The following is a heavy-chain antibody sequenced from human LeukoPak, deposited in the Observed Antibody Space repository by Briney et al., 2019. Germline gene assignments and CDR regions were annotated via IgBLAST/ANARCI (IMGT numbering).Heavy chain of an antibody. J-gene: IGHJ4*02. Sequence: GGSLRLSCAASGFTFSIYSMNWVRQAPGKGLEWVSSISSSNSYIYYADSVKGRFTISRDNAKNSLYLQMNTLRAEDTAVYYCARDEYSSSSADYWGQGTLVTVSS. CDR3: ARDEYSSSSADY. D-gene: IGHD6-6*01. V-gene: IGHV3-21*01. CDR2: ISSSNSYI. CDR1: GFTFSIYS.